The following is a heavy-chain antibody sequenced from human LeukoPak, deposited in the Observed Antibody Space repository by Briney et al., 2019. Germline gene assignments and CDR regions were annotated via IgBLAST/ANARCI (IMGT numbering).Heavy chain of an antibody. CDR1: GDSVSINSVT. J-gene: IGHJ5*02. Sequence: SQTLSLTCAISGDSVSINSVTWNWIRQSPSRGLEWLGSTYYRSTWYNDSAVSVRGRITVNPDTSKNQFSLHLNSVTPEATACYYWAKRLTQYDCFDPWGQGILVTVSS. CDR3: AKRLTQYDCFDP. V-gene: IGHV6-1*01. CDR2: TYYRSTWYN. D-gene: IGHD2-2*01.